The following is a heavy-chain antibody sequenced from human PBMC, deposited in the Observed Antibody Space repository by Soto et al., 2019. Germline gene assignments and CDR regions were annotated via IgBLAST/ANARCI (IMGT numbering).Heavy chain of an antibody. V-gene: IGHV3-9*01. CDR3: AKGRGMVGSGGIFDY. J-gene: IGHJ4*02. Sequence: EVQLVESGGGLVQPGRSLRLSCAASGFTFDDYAMHWVRQAPGKGLEWVSGISWNSGSIGYADSVKGRFTISRDNAKNSLYLQMNSLRAEDTALYYCAKGRGMVGSGGIFDYWGQGTLVTVSS. D-gene: IGHD1-26*01. CDR2: ISWNSGSI. CDR1: GFTFDDYA.